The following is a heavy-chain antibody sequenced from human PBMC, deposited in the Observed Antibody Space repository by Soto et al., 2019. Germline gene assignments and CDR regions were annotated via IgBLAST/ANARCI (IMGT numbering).Heavy chain of an antibody. Sequence: ASVKVSCKASGYTFTNYGFSWVRQAPGQGLEWMGWNSAYNGNTNYAPKFQGRVTMTTDASTSTAYMELRSLRSDDTAVYYCARDVENSSPYFCDFWGQGTLVTVSS. V-gene: IGHV1-18*01. CDR3: ARDVENSSPYFCDF. D-gene: IGHD6-6*01. CDR2: NSAYNGNT. CDR1: GYTFTNYG. J-gene: IGHJ4*02.